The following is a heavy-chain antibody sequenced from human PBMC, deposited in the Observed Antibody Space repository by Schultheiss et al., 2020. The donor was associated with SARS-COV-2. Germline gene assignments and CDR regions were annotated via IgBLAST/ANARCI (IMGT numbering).Heavy chain of an antibody. CDR3: ARVGYDYDFRSGYLN. Sequence: SETLSLTCTVSGGSISSYYWSWIRQPPGKGLEWIGEINHSGSTNYNPSLKSRVTISVDTSKNQFSLKLSSVTAADTAVYYCARVGYDYDFRSGYLNWGQGTLVTVSS. D-gene: IGHD3-3*01. J-gene: IGHJ4*02. CDR2: INHSGST. CDR1: GGSISSYY. V-gene: IGHV4-34*01.